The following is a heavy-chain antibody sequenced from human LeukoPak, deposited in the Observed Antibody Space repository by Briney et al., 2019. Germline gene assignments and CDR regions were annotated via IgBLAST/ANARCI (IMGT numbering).Heavy chain of an antibody. Sequence: GGSLRLSCSASGFTFSAYAMYWVRQAPGKGLEYVSGISNNGGSSFYADSVKGRFTISRDNSKNTLYLQMSSLRAEDTAVYYCVKITSVTGGDCWGQGTRLTVFS. J-gene: IGHJ4*02. CDR2: ISNNGGSS. CDR3: VKITSVTGGDC. V-gene: IGHV3-64D*09. D-gene: IGHD1-14*01. CDR1: GFTFSAYA.